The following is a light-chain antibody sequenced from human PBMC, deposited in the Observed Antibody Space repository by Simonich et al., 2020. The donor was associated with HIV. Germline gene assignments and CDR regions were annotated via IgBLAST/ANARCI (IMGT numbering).Light chain of an antibody. CDR1: KIGSKS. V-gene: IGLV3-21*03. CDR3: QVWDSSSDHWV. J-gene: IGLJ3*02. CDR2: DDR. Sequence: SYVLTQPPSVSVAPGNTATITRGGNKIGSKSVHWYQQKPGQAPLLDVYDDRARPSGIPERFTGSNSGNTATLTISRVEAGDEADYYCQVWDSSSDHWVFGGGTKLTVL.